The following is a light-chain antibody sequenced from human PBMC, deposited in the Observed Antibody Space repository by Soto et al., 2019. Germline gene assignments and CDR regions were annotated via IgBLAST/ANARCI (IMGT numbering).Light chain of an antibody. CDR1: QSVRSY. Sequence: EVVMTQSPATLSVSPGERATLSCGDSQSVRSYLAWYQQKPGQAPRLLIHGASTRAPGIPARFSGSGSGTVFTLTISSLQSEDFAVYYCHQYDHWPQTFGQGTKVDIK. V-gene: IGKV3-15*01. CDR2: GAS. J-gene: IGKJ1*01. CDR3: HQYDHWPQT.